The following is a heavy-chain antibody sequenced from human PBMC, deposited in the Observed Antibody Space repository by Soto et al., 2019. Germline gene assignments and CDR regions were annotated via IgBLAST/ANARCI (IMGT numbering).Heavy chain of an antibody. Sequence: GGSLRLSCSASGFTFSSYAMHWVRQAPGKGLEYVSAISSNGGSTYYADSVKGRFTISRDNSKNTLYLQMSSLRAEDTAVYYCVKDDVSVGLLPFLEWHQYGMDVWGQGTTVTVSS. J-gene: IGHJ6*02. V-gene: IGHV3-64D*06. D-gene: IGHD3-3*01. CDR1: GFTFSSYA. CDR2: ISSNGGST. CDR3: VKDDVSVGLLPFLEWHQYGMDV.